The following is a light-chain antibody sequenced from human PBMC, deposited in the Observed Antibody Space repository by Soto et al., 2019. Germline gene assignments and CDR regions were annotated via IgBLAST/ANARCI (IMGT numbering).Light chain of an antibody. J-gene: IGKJ4*01. CDR2: AAS. CDR1: QSISSY. V-gene: IGKV1-39*01. Sequence: IQMTQSPSSLSASVGDRVTITCRASQSISSYLNWYQQKPGKAPKLLIYAASSLQSGVPSRFSGSGSGTDFTLTICSLQPEDFATYYCQQSYSTPVTYGGGTKVEIK. CDR3: QQSYSTPVT.